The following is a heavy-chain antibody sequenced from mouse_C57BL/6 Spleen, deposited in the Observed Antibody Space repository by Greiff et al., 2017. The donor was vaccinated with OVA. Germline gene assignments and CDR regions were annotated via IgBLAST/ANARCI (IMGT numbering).Heavy chain of an antibody. Sequence: DVQLQESGPGLVKPSQSLSLTCSVTGYSITSGYYWNWLRQFPGNKLEWMGYISYDGSNNYNPSLQNRISITRDTSKNQFFLKLNSVTTEDTATYYCARGDYGSSAWFAYWGQGTLVTVSA. CDR2: ISYDGSN. V-gene: IGHV3-6*01. D-gene: IGHD1-1*01. CDR3: ARGDYGSSAWFAY. J-gene: IGHJ3*01. CDR1: GYSITSGYY.